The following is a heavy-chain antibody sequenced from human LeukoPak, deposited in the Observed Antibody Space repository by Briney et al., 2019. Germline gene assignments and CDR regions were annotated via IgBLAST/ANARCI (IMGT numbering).Heavy chain of an antibody. CDR3: ARDPGGSPYYYDSSGYYHLDY. J-gene: IGHJ4*02. V-gene: IGHV3-21*01. CDR1: GFTFSSYS. D-gene: IGHD3-22*01. Sequence: PGGSLRLSCAASGFTFSSYSMNWVRQAPGKGLEWVSSISSSSSYIYYADSVKGRFTISRDNAKNSLYLQMNSLRAEDTAVYYCARDPGGSPYYYDSSGYYHLDYWGQGTLVTVSS. CDR2: ISSSSSYI.